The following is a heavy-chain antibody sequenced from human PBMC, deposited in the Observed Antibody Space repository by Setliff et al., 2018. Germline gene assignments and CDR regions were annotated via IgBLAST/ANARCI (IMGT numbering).Heavy chain of an antibody. V-gene: IGHV4-61*01. CDR3: ARGLEGEDYFYYMDV. D-gene: IGHD2-21*01. Sequence: SETLSLTCTVSGGSISGTSTETYLWSWIRQPPGKGLEFIGYVFFNGAAKYDPSLKSRVAISVDTSKEQFSLKLSSVTAADTAVYYCARGLEGEDYFYYMDVWGKGNTVTVSS. CDR1: GGSISGTSTETYL. J-gene: IGHJ6*03. CDR2: VFFNGAA.